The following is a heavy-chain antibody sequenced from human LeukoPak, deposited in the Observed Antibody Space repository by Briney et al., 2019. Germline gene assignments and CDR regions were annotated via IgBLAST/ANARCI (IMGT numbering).Heavy chain of an antibody. CDR1: GGSITTGSYF. Sequence: SETLSLTCTVSGGSITTGSYFWGWIRQPPGKGLEWIASMYYSGSTYYNPSFKSRVTMSVDTSKNQFSLKLSSVTAADTAVYYCARVFTVVTPHYYYYMDVWGKGTTVTISS. CDR3: ARVFTVVTPHYYYYMDV. D-gene: IGHD4-23*01. J-gene: IGHJ6*03. V-gene: IGHV4-39*07. CDR2: MYYSGST.